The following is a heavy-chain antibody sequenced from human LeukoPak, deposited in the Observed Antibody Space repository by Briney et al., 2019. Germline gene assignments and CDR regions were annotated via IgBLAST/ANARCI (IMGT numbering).Heavy chain of an antibody. CDR1: GFTFSSYA. V-gene: IGHV3-23*01. Sequence: PGGSLRLSCAASGFTFSSYAMSWVRQAPGKGREWVSAISGSGGSTYYADSVKGRFTISRDNSKNTLYLQMNRLRAEDTAVYYCAKTYYYDSSGYIFDYWGQGTLVTVSS. D-gene: IGHD3-22*01. J-gene: IGHJ4*02. CDR3: AKTYYYDSSGYIFDY. CDR2: ISGSGGST.